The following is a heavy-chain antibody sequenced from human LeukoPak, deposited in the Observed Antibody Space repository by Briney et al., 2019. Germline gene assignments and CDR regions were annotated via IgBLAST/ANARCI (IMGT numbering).Heavy chain of an antibody. CDR3: ARATREDDYVWGSYLPDC. D-gene: IGHD3-16*02. Sequence: GASVKVSCKASGYTFTSYGISWVRQAPGQGLEWMGWISAYNGNTNYAQKLQGRVTMTTDTSTSTAYMELRSLRSEDTAVYYCARATREDDYVWGSYLPDCWGQGTLVTVSS. CDR2: ISAYNGNT. V-gene: IGHV1-18*01. CDR1: GYTFTSYG. J-gene: IGHJ4*02.